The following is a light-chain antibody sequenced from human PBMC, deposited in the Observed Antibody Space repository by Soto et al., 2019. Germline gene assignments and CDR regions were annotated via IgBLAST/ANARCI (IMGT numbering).Light chain of an antibody. V-gene: IGKV1-39*01. CDR2: TTS. Sequence: DIQMTQSPSSVSASVGDRVTITCRTSQSINTYLNWYQQKPGKAPNLLIYTTSHLHSGVPSRFSGSGSRTDFTLTISSLQPEDFATYFCQQGDSTPYTFGQGTRLEIK. CDR3: QQGDSTPYT. CDR1: QSINTY. J-gene: IGKJ5*01.